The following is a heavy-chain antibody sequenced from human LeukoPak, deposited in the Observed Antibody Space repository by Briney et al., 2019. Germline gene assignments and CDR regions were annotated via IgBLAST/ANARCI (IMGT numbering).Heavy chain of an antibody. CDR1: GFTFSDYY. Sequence: GGSLRLSCAASGFTFSDYYMSWIRQAPGKGLEWVSYISSSGSTIYYADSVKGRFTISRDNAKNSLYLQMNSLRAEDTAVYYCARCSYDSSGYYPIYYYYYYYMDVWGKGTTVTVSS. V-gene: IGHV3-11*04. D-gene: IGHD3-22*01. J-gene: IGHJ6*03. CDR2: ISSSGSTI. CDR3: ARCSYDSSGYYPIYYYYYYYMDV.